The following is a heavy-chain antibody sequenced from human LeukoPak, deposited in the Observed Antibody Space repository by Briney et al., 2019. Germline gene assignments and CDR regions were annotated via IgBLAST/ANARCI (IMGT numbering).Heavy chain of an antibody. D-gene: IGHD3-22*01. V-gene: IGHV3-53*01. J-gene: IGHJ4*02. CDR2: IYSGGST. Sequence: PGGSLRLSCAASGFTVSSNYMSWVRQAPGKGLEWVSVIYSGGSTYYADSVKGRFTISRDNSKNTLSLQMNSLRAEDTAVYYCAKGGLGYYDSSGYRYWGQGTLVTVSS. CDR1: GFTVSSNY. CDR3: AKGGLGYYDSSGYRY.